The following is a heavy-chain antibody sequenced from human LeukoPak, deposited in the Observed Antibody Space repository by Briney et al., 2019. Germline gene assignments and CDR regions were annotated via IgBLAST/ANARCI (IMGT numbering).Heavy chain of an antibody. CDR1: GYTLTELS. J-gene: IGHJ3*02. V-gene: IGHV1-24*01. CDR3: ATVVVAATPVIKNHDAFDN. CDR2: FDPQDVET. Sequence: ASAKVSCEVSGYTLTELSMHWVRHARGKGLEWMGGFDPQDVETIYAQNLQGRVTMKEDTSTYTAYMEMSSLRSEDTAMYDCATVVVAATPVIKNHDAFDNWGQGAMVTVSS. D-gene: IGHD2-15*01.